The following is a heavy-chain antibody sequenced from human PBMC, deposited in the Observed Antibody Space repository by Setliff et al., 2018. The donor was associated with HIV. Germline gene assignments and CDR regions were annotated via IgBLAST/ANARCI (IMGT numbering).Heavy chain of an antibody. CDR2: IYPSGSIHPSGAT. CDR3: ARGGPTVAYGVDV. J-gene: IGHJ6*02. Sequence: SETLSLTCTVSGGSLSDYYWTWIRQPPGKGLEWIGNIYPSGSIHPSGATNYNPSLKGRVTISLDTSNNQFSLKVNSVTAADTAIYYCARGGPTVAYGVDVWGQGTTVTVSS. CDR1: GGSLSDYY. D-gene: IGHD4-17*01. V-gene: IGHV4-59*12.